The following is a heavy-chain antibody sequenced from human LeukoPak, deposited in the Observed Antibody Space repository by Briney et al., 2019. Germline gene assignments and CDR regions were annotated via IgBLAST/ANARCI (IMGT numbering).Heavy chain of an antibody. J-gene: IGHJ4*02. CDR2: IIPILGIA. CDR1: GGTFSSYA. Sequence: ASVKVSCKASGGTFSSYAISWVRQAPGQGLEWMGRIIPILGIANYAQKFQGRVTLTADKSTSTAYMELSSLRSDDTAVYYCARDSSGWYYFDYWGQGTLVTVSS. CDR3: ARDSSGWYYFDY. D-gene: IGHD6-19*01. V-gene: IGHV1-69*04.